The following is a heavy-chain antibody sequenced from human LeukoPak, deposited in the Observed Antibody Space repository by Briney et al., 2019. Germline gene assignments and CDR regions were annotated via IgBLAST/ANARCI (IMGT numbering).Heavy chain of an antibody. CDR2: ISGDGLAT. V-gene: IGHV3-23*01. CDR3: AKSWNYYDSSGDDALDI. CDR1: GFTFRNYG. D-gene: IGHD3-22*01. J-gene: IGHJ3*02. Sequence: GGSLRLSCAASGFTFRNYGMSWVRQAPGKGLEWVSTISGDGLATYYADSVKGRFTISRDNSKNTLYLQMNSLRVEDTAVYYCAKSWNYYDSSGDDALDIWGQGTMVTVSS.